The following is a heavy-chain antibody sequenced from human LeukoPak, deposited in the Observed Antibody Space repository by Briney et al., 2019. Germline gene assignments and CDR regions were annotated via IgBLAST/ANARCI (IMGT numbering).Heavy chain of an antibody. CDR3: AGRYSSGPFDD. J-gene: IGHJ4*02. D-gene: IGHD5-18*01. V-gene: IGHV4-59*08. CDR2: IYYSGST. CDR1: GCTISTYY. Sequence: PSETLSLTCSVSGCTISTYYWSWIRQPPGKGLEWVGYIYYSGSTDYNPSLKSRVTISVQTYQNKFSLMLSSVTAADTAVYYCAGRYSSGPFDDGGQRTPVT.